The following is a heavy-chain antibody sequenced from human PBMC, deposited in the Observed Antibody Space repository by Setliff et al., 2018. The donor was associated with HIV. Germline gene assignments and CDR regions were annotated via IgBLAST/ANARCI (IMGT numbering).Heavy chain of an antibody. J-gene: IGHJ1*01. CDR3: ARDWEARADYYDTSGQAQYFQH. CDR2: INPSGGTT. Sequence: ASVKVSCKASGYSFTSYYVHWVRQAPGRGLEWMGIINPSGGTTSYAQKFQGRVTMTRDTSTSTVYMELSSLRSEDTAVYYCARDWEARADYYDTSGQAQYFQHWGQGTLVTVSS. D-gene: IGHD3-22*01. CDR1: GYSFTSYY. V-gene: IGHV1-46*01.